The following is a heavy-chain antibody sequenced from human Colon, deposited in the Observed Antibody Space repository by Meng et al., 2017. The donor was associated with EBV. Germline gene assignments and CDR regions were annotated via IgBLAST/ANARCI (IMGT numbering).Heavy chain of an antibody. CDR2: IYYSGST. CDR1: GGSISNSY. D-gene: IGHD2-21*02. CDR3: ARGDLLWSS. Sequence: QVQLQASGPGRGKPAETLSLTCTVLGGSISNSYWSWIRQAPGKGLEWIGYIYYSGSTKYKPSLKSRVTISVDTSKNQFSLKLIYVTAADTVVYYCARGDLLWSSWGQGTLVTVSS. V-gene: IGHV4-59*01. J-gene: IGHJ5*02.